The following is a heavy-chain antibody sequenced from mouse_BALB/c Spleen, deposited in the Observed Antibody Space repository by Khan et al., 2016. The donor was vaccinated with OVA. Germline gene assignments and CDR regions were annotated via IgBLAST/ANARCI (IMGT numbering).Heavy chain of an antibody. Sequence: EVELVESGGGLVQPGGSRKLSCAASGFTFSSFGMFWIRQAPEKGLEWVAYISSGSSTFYYADTVKGRFTISRANPKNTLFLQMTSLRSEDTAMYYCARILGIYAMDYWGQGTSVTVSS. CDR1: GFTFSSFG. V-gene: IGHV5-17*02. J-gene: IGHJ4*01. CDR2: ISSGSSTF. CDR3: ARILGIYAMDY. D-gene: IGHD1-1*02.